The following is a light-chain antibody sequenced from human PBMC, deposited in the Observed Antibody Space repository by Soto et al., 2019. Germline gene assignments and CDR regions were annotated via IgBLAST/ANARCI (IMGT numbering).Light chain of an antibody. CDR3: GAWDNNLSAMV. CDR2: DNN. V-gene: IGLV1-51*01. J-gene: IGLJ2*01. CDR1: SSNIANNY. Sequence: QSVLTQPPSVSAAPGQRVSISCSGSSSNIANNYVSWYQQLPGTAPKVLIFDNNKRPSGIPDRFSGSKSGTSATLGITGLQTGDEADYYCGAWDNNLSAMVFGGGTKLTVL.